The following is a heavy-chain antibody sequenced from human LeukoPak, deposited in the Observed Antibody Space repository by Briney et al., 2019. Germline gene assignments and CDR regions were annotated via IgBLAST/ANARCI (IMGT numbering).Heavy chain of an antibody. J-gene: IGHJ6*02. Sequence: PGGSPRLSCAASGFIFSNYWMHWVRQAPGKGLVWVSRIGDDGGDPSYADSVKGRFTISRDNAKSTLYLQMNSLRAEDTAVYYCARDPLPDYYYGMDVWGQGTTVTVSS. D-gene: IGHD5/OR15-5a*01. CDR2: IGDDGGDP. CDR3: ARDPLPDYYYGMDV. V-gene: IGHV3-74*01. CDR1: GFIFSNYW.